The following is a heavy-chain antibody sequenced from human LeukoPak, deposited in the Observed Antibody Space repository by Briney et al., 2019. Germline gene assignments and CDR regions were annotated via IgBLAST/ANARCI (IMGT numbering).Heavy chain of an antibody. V-gene: IGHV4-38-2*02. CDR2: IFHSGST. CDR1: GYSISSGYY. Sequence: KSSETLSLTCTVSGYSISSGYYWGWIRQPPGRGLEWIGSIFHSGSTYYHPSLKSRVTISVDTSKNQFSLKLSSVTAADTAVYYCARDGARGWELQHKEPHMDVWGKGTTVTISS. D-gene: IGHD1-26*01. J-gene: IGHJ6*03. CDR3: ARDGARGWELQHKEPHMDV.